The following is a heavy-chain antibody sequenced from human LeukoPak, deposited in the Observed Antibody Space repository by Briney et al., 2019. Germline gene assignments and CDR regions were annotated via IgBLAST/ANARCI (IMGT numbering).Heavy chain of an antibody. Sequence: SVKVSCKASGGTFISYAISWVRQAPGQGLEWMGGIIPIFGTANYAQEFQGRVTITTDESTSTAYMELSSLRSEDTAVYYCARVTRGSSSALDYFDYWGQGTLVTVSS. V-gene: IGHV1-69*05. CDR2: IIPIFGTA. J-gene: IGHJ4*02. D-gene: IGHD6-6*01. CDR3: ARVTRGSSSALDYFDY. CDR1: GGTFISYA.